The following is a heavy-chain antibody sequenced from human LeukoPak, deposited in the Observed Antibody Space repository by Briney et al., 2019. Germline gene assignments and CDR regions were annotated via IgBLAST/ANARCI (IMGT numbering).Heavy chain of an antibody. CDR3: ARTIGSYTTGWYNIDY. V-gene: IGHV5-51*01. D-gene: IGHD6-19*01. J-gene: IGHJ4*02. CDR1: GYSFTTYW. CDR2: IYPGDSDT. Sequence: GESLKISCKGSGYSFTTYWIGWVRQMPGKGLEWMGTIYPGDSDTRYSPSFQGQVTISADKSITTAYLQWSSLKASDTAIYYCARTIGSYTTGWYNIDYWGQGTLVTVSS.